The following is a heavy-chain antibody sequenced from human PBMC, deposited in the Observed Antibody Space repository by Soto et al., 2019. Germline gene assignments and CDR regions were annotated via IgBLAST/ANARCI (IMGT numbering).Heavy chain of an antibody. CDR2: ISGSGGST. CDR3: AKDLDIVVVPAAMTFDP. V-gene: IGHV3-23*01. J-gene: IGHJ5*02. D-gene: IGHD2-2*03. Sequence: GGSLRLSCAASGFTFSSYAMSWVRQAPGKGLEWVSAISGSGGSTYYADSVKGRFTISRDNSKNTLYLQMNSLRAEDTAVYYCAKDLDIVVVPAAMTFDPWGQGPLVTVSS. CDR1: GFTFSSYA.